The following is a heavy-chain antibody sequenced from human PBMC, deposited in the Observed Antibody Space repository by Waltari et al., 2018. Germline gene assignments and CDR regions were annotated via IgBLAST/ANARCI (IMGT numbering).Heavy chain of an antibody. D-gene: IGHD6-6*01. CDR3: ARGSRPYYYYYYMDV. J-gene: IGHJ6*03. CDR2: IYYSGST. V-gene: IGHV4-59*11. Sequence: QVQLQESGPGLVKPSATLSLTCTVSGGSISSHYWSWIRQPPGKGLEWIGYIYYSGSTNYNPSLKGQGTRSVDTSKNQVSLKLSSVTAADTAVYYCARGSRPYYYYYYMDVWGKGTTVTVSS. CDR1: GGSISSHY.